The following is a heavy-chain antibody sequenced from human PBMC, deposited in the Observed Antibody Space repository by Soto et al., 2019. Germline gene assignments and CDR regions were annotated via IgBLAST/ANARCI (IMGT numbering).Heavy chain of an antibody. CDR3: TRDWDTAMEARDYYYYYGMDV. D-gene: IGHD5-18*01. CDR1: GFTFGDYA. V-gene: IGHV3-49*04. CDR2: IRSKAYGGTT. Sequence: GGSLRLSCTASGFTFGDYAMSWVRQAPGKGLEWVGFIRSKAYGGTTEYAASVKGRFTISRDDSKSIAYLQMNSLKTEDTAVYYCTRDWDTAMEARDYYYYYGMDVWGQGTTVTVSS. J-gene: IGHJ6*02.